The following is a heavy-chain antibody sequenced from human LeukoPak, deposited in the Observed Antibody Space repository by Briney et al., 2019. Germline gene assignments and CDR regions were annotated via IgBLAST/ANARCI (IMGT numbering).Heavy chain of an antibody. CDR3: ARHLLPPSFDY. V-gene: IGHV4-39*01. Sequence: PSETLSLTCTVSGGSISSRTHYWGWIRQPPGKGLEWLGSIYYSGNTYYNPSLKGRVTISVDTSKNQFSLKLSSVTAADTAVYYCARHLLPPSFDYWGQGTLVTVSS. CDR2: IYYSGNT. D-gene: IGHD2-15*01. J-gene: IGHJ4*02. CDR1: GGSISSRTHY.